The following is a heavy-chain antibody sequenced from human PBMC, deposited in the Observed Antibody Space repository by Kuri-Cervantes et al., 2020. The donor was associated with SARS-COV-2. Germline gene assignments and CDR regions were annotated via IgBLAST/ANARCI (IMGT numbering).Heavy chain of an antibody. CDR2: INPSGGST. CDR1: VYTFTSYY. J-gene: IGHJ2*01. CDR3: ARHPLSYCGGGCSSPSWYFDL. D-gene: IGHD2-21*02. V-gene: IGHV1-46*01. Sequence: ASVKVSCKASVYTFTSYYMHWVRQAPGQGLEWMGIINPSGGSTSYAQKFQGRVTMTRDTSTSTVYMELSSLRSEDTAVYYCARHPLSYCGGGCSSPSWYFDLWGRGTLVTVSS.